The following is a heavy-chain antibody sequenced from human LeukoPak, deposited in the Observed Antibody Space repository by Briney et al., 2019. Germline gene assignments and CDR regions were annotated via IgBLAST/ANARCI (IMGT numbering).Heavy chain of an antibody. CDR1: GFTFSSYS. CDR2: ISSSSSYI. V-gene: IGHV3-21*01. Sequence: PGGSLRLSCAASGFTFSSYSMNWVRQAPGKGLEWVSSISSSSSYIYYADSVKGRFTISRDNAKNSLYLQMNSLRAEDTAVYYCAISHSSSWFQGGLDAFDIWGQGTMVTVSS. D-gene: IGHD6-13*01. J-gene: IGHJ3*02. CDR3: AISHSSSWFQGGLDAFDI.